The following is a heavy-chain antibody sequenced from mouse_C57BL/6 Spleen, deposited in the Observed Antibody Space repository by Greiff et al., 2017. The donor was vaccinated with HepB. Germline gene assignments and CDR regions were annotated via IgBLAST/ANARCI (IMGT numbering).Heavy chain of an antibody. J-gene: IGHJ2*01. V-gene: IGHV1-72*01. CDR2: IDPNSGGT. CDR3: AREGDDATYFDY. CDR1: GYTFTSYW. Sequence: VQLQQPGAELVKPGASVKLSCKASGYTFTSYWMHWVKQRPGRGLGWIGRIDPNSGGTKYNEKFKSKATLTVDKPSSTAYMQLSSLTSEDSAVYYCAREGDDATYFDYWGQGTTLTVSS.